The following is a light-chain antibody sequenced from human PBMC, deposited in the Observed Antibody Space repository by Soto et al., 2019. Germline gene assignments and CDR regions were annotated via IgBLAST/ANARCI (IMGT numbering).Light chain of an antibody. CDR2: KAS. V-gene: IGKV1-5*03. CDR1: QSVSSW. CDR3: QQYKSYWT. Sequence: DIQMTQSPSTLSASVGDRVTITCRASQSVSSWLAWFKQKPGKAPKLLIYKASSLQSGVSSSLSGGGSGTEFPLTISSLKPDDFATYYCQQYKSYWTFGPGTKVDI. J-gene: IGKJ1*01.